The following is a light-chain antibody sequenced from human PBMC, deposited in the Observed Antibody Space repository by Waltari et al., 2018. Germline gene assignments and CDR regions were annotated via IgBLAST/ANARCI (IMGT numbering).Light chain of an antibody. CDR2: SAS. V-gene: IGKV1-39*01. J-gene: IGKJ4*01. CDR1: QSITIS. Sequence: DIQMTQSPSSLSASVGDRGSITCRASQSITISLNWYQHKPGKAPKLLIFSASILRSGVPSRFSGSGSGTTFTLTLSVLQPEDFATYYCQQSFITPPSFGGGTKVDVK. CDR3: QQSFITPPS.